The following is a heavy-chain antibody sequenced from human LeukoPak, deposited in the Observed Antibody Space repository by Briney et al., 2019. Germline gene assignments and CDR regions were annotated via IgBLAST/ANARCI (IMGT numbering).Heavy chain of an antibody. Sequence: ASVKVSCKASGYTFTSYDINWVRQATGQGLEWMGWMNPNSGNTGYAQKFQGRVTMTRNTSISTAYMELSSLRSEDTAVYYCARGFADSGYDCYAFDIWGQGTMVTVSS. D-gene: IGHD5-12*01. CDR3: ARGFADSGYDCYAFDI. CDR2: MNPNSGNT. CDR1: GYTFTSYD. J-gene: IGHJ3*02. V-gene: IGHV1-8*01.